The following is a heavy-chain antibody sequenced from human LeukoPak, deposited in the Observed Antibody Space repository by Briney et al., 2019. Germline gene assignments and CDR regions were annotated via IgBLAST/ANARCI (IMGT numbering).Heavy chain of an antibody. CDR1: GGSISSGSYY. Sequence: SETLSLTCTVSGGSISSGSYYWSWIRQPAGEGLEWIGRIYTSGSTNYNPSLKSRVTISVDTSKNQFSLKLSSVTAADTAVYYCARDSHTLRGAFDYWGQGTLATVSS. D-gene: IGHD3-10*01. J-gene: IGHJ4*02. CDR3: ARDSHTLRGAFDY. CDR2: IYTSGST. V-gene: IGHV4-61*02.